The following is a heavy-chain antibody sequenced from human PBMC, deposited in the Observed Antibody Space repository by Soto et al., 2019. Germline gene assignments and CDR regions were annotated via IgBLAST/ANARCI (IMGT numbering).Heavy chain of an antibody. CDR2: IIPIFGTA. V-gene: IGHV1-69*13. J-gene: IGHJ6*02. CDR1: GGTFSSSA. Sequence: SVKFSCKASGGTFSSSAISWVRRAPGQGLEWKGGIIPIFGTANYAQKFQGRVTITADESASTAYMELSSLRSEDTAGYCCAASIVRYCSGGSCYSDGDYYYYGMDVWGQGTAVT. D-gene: IGHD2-15*01. CDR3: AASIVRYCSGGSCYSDGDYYYYGMDV.